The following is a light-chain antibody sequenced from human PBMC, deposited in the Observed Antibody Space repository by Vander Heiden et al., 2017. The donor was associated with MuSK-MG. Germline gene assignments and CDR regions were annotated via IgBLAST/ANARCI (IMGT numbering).Light chain of an antibody. CDR2: DAS. J-gene: IGKJ2*01. CDR1: QSVSSW. Sequence: DIQLTQSPSTLSASVGDRVTITCRASQSVSSWLAWYQQKPGKAPKLLIYDASSLESGVPSRFSGSGSGTEFTLTISSRQPDDFATYYCQQYNTYPYTFPRGPSWRSN. CDR3: QQYNTYPYT. V-gene: IGKV1-5*01.